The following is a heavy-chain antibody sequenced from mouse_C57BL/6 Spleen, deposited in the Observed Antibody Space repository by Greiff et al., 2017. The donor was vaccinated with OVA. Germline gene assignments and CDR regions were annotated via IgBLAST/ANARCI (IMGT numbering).Heavy chain of an antibody. CDR1: GFTFSDYG. V-gene: IGHV5-17*01. CDR3: ARQITTVVAEDYYAMDY. Sequence: EVQVVESGGGLVKPGGSLKLSCAASGFTFSDYGMHWVRQAPEKGLEWVAYISSGSSTIYYADTVKGRFTISRDNAKNTLFLQMTSLRSEDTAMYYCARQITTVVAEDYYAMDYWGQGTSVTVST. J-gene: IGHJ4*01. D-gene: IGHD1-1*01. CDR2: ISSGSSTI.